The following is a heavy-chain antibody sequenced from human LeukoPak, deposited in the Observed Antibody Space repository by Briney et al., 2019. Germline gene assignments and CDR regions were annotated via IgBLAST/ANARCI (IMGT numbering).Heavy chain of an antibody. V-gene: IGHV3-15*01. Sequence: GGSLRLSCAASGFTFSNAWMSWVRQAPGKGLEWVGRIKSKTDGGTTDYAAPVKGRFTISRDDSKNTLYLQMNSLKTEDTAVYYCTTFSMIVVVITDWGQGTLATVSS. D-gene: IGHD3-22*01. CDR2: IKSKTDGGTT. CDR3: TTFSMIVVVITD. CDR1: GFTFSNAW. J-gene: IGHJ4*02.